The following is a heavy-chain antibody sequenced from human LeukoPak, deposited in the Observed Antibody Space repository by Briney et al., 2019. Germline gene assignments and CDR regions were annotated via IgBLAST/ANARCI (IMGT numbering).Heavy chain of an antibody. CDR3: ARVRRGTFGVYDY. J-gene: IGHJ4*02. CDR2: IYYSGST. Sequence: PSETLSLTCTASGGSISSYYWSWIRQPPGKGLEWIGYIYYSGSTNYNPSLKSRVTISVDTSKNQFSLKLSSVTAADTAVYYCARVRRGTFGVYDYWGQGTLVTVSS. CDR1: GGSISSYY. D-gene: IGHD3-16*01. V-gene: IGHV4-59*01.